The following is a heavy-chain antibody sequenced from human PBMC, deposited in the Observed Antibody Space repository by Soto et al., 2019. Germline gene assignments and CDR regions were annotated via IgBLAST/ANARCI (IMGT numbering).Heavy chain of an antibody. Sequence: SETLSLTCAVSGGSISGSNWWSWFRQPPGKGLEWIGEIYHSGSTNYNPSLKSRVTISVDKSKNQFSLKLSSVTAADTAVYYCASRVPAYYYFDYWGQGTLVTVS. J-gene: IGHJ4*02. CDR1: GGSISGSNW. CDR3: ASRVPAYYYFDY. V-gene: IGHV4-4*02. D-gene: IGHD2-2*01. CDR2: IYHSGST.